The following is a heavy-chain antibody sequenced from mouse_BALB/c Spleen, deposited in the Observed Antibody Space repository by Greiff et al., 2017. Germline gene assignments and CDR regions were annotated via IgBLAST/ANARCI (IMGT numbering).Heavy chain of an antibody. Sequence: EVKLMESGGGLVQPGGSLRLSCATSGFTFTDYYMSWVRQPPGNALEWLGFIRNKANGYTTEYSASVKGRFTISRDNSQSILYLQMNTLRAEDSATYYCARDNYRAMDYWGQGTSVTVSS. CDR2: IRNKANGYTT. V-gene: IGHV7-3*02. CDR3: ARDNYRAMDY. CDR1: GFTFTDYY. D-gene: IGHD5-5*01. J-gene: IGHJ4*01.